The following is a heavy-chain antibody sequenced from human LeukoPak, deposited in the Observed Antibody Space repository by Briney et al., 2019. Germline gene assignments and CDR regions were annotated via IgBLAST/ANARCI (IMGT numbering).Heavy chain of an antibody. CDR1: GFTFSSYA. D-gene: IGHD3-22*01. V-gene: IGHV3-23*01. J-gene: IGHJ4*02. CDR3: AKLYDSSGYFGY. CDR2: ISGSGGST. Sequence: GGSLRLSCAASGFTFSSYAMSWVRQAPGKGLEWVSAISGSGGSTYYVDSVKGRFTISRDNSKNTLYLQMNSLRAEDTAVYYCAKLYDSSGYFGYWGQGTLVTVSS.